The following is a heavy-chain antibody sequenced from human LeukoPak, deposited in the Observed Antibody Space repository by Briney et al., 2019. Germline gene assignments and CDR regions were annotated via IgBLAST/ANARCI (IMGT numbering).Heavy chain of an antibody. CDR1: GGSFSGYY. CDR3: ARLGYCSSTSCPDP. D-gene: IGHD2-2*01. CDR2: INHSGST. Sequence: SETLSLTCAVYGGSFSGYYWSWIRQPPGKGLEWIGEINHSGSTNYNPSLKSRVTISVDTSKNQFSLKLGSVTAADTAVYYCARLGYCSSTSCPDPWGQGTLVTVSS. V-gene: IGHV4-34*01. J-gene: IGHJ5*02.